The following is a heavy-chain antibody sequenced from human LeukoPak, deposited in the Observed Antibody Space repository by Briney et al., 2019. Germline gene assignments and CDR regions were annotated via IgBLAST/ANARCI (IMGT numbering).Heavy chain of an antibody. Sequence: PGGSLRLSCAASGFTFSNYAMNWVRQAPGKGLEWVSTISGSGGSTYYADPVKGRFTISRDNAKNSLYLQMNSLRAEDTALYYCARDSYSGSYSYFDYWGQGTLVTVSS. CDR2: ISGSGGST. CDR1: GFTFSNYA. D-gene: IGHD1-26*01. CDR3: ARDSYSGSYSYFDY. J-gene: IGHJ4*02. V-gene: IGHV3-23*01.